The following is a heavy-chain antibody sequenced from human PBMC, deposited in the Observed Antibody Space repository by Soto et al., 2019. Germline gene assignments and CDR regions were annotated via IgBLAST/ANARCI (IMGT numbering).Heavy chain of an antibody. CDR2: ISGSGGYT. J-gene: IGHJ5*02. Sequence: EVQLLESGGGLVQPGGSLRLSCAASGFTFSSYAMSWVRQATGKGLEWVSAISGSGGYTYYADSVNGRFTISRDNSKNTLDLQMNSLRAEETAVYYCAKGRLAALFDPWGQGTLVTVSS. V-gene: IGHV3-23*01. CDR1: GFTFSSYA. CDR3: AKGRLAALFDP.